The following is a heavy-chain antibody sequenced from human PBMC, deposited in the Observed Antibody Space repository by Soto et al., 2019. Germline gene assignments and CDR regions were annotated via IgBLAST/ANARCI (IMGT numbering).Heavy chain of an antibody. D-gene: IGHD6-19*01. CDR1: GFTFSSYW. J-gene: IGHJ4*02. V-gene: IGHV3-74*01. CDR3: ATIAVSHDDFDY. Sequence: GGSLRLSCXASGFTFSSYWMHWVRQAPGKGLVWVSRINSDGSSTSYADSVKGRLTISRDNAKNTLYLQMNSLRAEDTAVYYCATIAVSHDDFDYWGQGTLVTVS. CDR2: INSDGSST.